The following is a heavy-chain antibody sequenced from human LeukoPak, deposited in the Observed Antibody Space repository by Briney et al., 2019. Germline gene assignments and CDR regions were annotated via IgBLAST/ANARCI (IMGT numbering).Heavy chain of an antibody. V-gene: IGHV1-18*01. CDR2: ISAYNGYT. D-gene: IGHD4-23*01. Sequence: ASVKVSCKASGYTVSNYGFSWVRQAPGQGLEGLGWISAYNGYTDYAQKFQFRVTMTTDPSTSTAYMELRSLRSDDTAVYYCARDKAVTTEVTQHFQHWGQGTLVTVSS. J-gene: IGHJ1*01. CDR1: GYTVSNYG. CDR3: ARDKAVTTEVTQHFQH.